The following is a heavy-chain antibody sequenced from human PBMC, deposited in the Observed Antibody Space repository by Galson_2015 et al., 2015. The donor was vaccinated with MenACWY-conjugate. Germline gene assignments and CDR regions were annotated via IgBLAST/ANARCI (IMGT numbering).Heavy chain of an antibody. CDR3: ARAAPYDSGSASPDDY. CDR2: IAAYDGNT. V-gene: IGHV1-18*01. CDR1: GYSFPNYG. Sequence: SVKVSCKASGYSFPNYGISWVRQAPGQALEWMGWIAAYDGNTNYAQKFRGRVTMTTDTSTSTGYMELRSLKSDDTAVYYCARAAPYDSGSASPDDYWGQGTLVTVSS. J-gene: IGHJ4*02. D-gene: IGHD4-17*01.